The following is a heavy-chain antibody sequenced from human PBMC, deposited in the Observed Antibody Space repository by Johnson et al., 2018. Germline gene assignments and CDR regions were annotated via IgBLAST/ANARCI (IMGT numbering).Heavy chain of an antibody. J-gene: IGHJ4*02. D-gene: IGHD6-6*01. CDR1: GFTFDDYA. CDR3: AKDISWGSSSWLGFDY. V-gene: IGHV3-9*01. CDR2: ISWNGGSI. Sequence: VQLVQSGGGLVQPGRSLRLSCAASGFTFDDYAMHWVRQAPGKGLEWVSGISWNGGSIGYADSVKGRFTISRDNAKTSLYLLLNSLKTEDTALYYCAKDISWGSSSWLGFDYWGQGTLVTVSS.